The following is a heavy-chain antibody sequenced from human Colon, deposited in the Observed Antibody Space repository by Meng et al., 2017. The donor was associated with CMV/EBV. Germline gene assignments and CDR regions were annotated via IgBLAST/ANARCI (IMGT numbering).Heavy chain of an antibody. J-gene: IGHJ4*02. CDR3: ARRFCSSSSCSLDH. CDR2: INPSGDST. V-gene: IGHV1-46*01. CDR1: GYTFTSFY. D-gene: IGHD2-2*01. Sequence: ASVTVSCKASGYTFTSFYIHWVRQAPGQGLEWMGIINPSGDSTNYAQKVQGRVTMTRDTSTSTVYMELSSLRSDDTAVYYFARRFCSSSSCSLDHWGQGTLVTVSS.